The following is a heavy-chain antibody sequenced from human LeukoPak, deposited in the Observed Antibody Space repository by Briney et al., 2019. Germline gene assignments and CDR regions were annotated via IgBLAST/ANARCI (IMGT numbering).Heavy chain of an antibody. CDR3: AKSQQLVPRDAFDI. D-gene: IGHD6-13*01. J-gene: IGHJ3*02. CDR2: ISGSGGST. Sequence: GGSLRLSCAASGFTFSDFYMNWVRQAPGKGLEWVSAISGSGGSTYYADSVKGRFTISRDNSKNTLYLQMNSLRAEDTAVYYCAKSQQLVPRDAFDIWGQGTMVTVSS. CDR1: GFTFSDFY. V-gene: IGHV3-23*01.